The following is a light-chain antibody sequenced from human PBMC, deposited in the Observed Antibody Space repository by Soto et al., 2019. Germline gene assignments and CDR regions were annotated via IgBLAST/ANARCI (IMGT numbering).Light chain of an antibody. CDR1: QSISSW. V-gene: IGKV1-5*01. J-gene: IGKJ1*01. CDR3: QQYNSYWT. Sequence: DIQMTQSPSTLSASVGDRVTITCRASQSISSWLAWYQQKPGKAPKLLIYDASNLESGVPSRFSGSGSGTEFTLTISSLQPDDFATYYCQQYNSYWTFGQGTKV. CDR2: DAS.